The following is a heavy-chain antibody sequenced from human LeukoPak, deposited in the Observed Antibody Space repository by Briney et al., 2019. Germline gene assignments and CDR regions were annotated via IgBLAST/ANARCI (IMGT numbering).Heavy chain of an antibody. Sequence: GGSLRLSRAASGFTFTSYSMSWVRQAPGKGLEWVSGTSDRGDYTYYADSVKGRFTISRDSSKNTLFLQMNSLRAEDTALYFCARKAQYNGHYPLDYWGQGTLVTVSS. J-gene: IGHJ4*02. D-gene: IGHD1-7*01. CDR2: TSDRGDYT. CDR1: GFTFTSYS. V-gene: IGHV3-23*01. CDR3: ARKAQYNGHYPLDY.